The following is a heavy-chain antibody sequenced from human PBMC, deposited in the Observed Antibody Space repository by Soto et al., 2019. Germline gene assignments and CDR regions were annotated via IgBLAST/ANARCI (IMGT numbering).Heavy chain of an antibody. J-gene: IGHJ6*02. CDR1: GYTFTSYY. D-gene: IGHD2-15*01. CDR2: INPSGGST. CDR3: AREGECSGGSCYFGGFYYYGMDV. V-gene: IGHV1-46*01. Sequence: ASVKVSCKASGYTFTSYYMHWVRQAPGQGLEWMGIINPSGGSTSYAQKFQGRVTMTRDTSTSTVYMELSSLRSEDTAVYYCAREGECSGGSCYFGGFYYYGMDVWGQGTTVTVSS.